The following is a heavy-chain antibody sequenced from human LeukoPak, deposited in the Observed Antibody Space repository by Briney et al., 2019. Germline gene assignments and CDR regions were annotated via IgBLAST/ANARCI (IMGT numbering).Heavy chain of an antibody. Sequence: GGSLRLSCAASGITFSSYAMSWVRQAPGKGLEWVSAISGSGGSTYYADSVKGRFTISRDNSKNTLYLQMNSLRAEDTAVYYCAKDEINSFGTYYDFWSGSPHGYFDYWGQGTLVTVSS. D-gene: IGHD3-3*01. J-gene: IGHJ4*02. CDR1: GITFSSYA. CDR3: AKDEINSFGTYYDFWSGSPHGYFDY. CDR2: ISGSGGST. V-gene: IGHV3-23*01.